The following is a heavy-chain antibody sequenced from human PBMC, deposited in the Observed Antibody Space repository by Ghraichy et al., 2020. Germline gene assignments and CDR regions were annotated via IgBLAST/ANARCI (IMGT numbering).Heavy chain of an antibody. D-gene: IGHD4-23*01. J-gene: IGHJ6*02. CDR3: ARASTVVRFYYYDGMDV. V-gene: IGHV3-48*02. CDR2: ITSSSRFI. Sequence: GSLRLSCSASGFTFSSYNMNWVRQAPGKGLEWLSYITSSSRFISYADSVKGRFTISRDNAKNSLDLQMNSLRDEDTAVYYCARASTVVRFYYYDGMDVWGQGTTVTV. CDR1: GFTFSSYN.